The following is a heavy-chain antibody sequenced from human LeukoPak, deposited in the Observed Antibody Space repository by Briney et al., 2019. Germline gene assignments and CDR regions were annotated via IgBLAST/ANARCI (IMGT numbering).Heavy chain of an antibody. J-gene: IGHJ6*02. CDR1: GFTFTSYW. CDR2: VNSDGSST. CDR3: AKTSGLGNYYYYYYGMDV. D-gene: IGHD3-10*01. V-gene: IGHV3-74*01. Sequence: GGSLRLSCAASGFTFTSYWMHWVRQAPGKGLVWVSRVNSDGSSTTYADSVKGRFTISRDNAKNTLYLQMNSLRAEDTAVYYCAKTSGLGNYYYYYYGMDVWGQGTTVTVSS.